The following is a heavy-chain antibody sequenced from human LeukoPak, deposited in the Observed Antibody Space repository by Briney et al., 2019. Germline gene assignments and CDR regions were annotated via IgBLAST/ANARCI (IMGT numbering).Heavy chain of an antibody. CDR3: ARSCSSGGSCYSSD. CDR2: ISGSGNII. CDR1: GFTFSDEY. V-gene: IGHV3-11*04. Sequence: PGGSLRLSCAASGFTFSDEYMNWIRQAPGKGLEWGSYISGSGNIIYYADSVRGRFTISRDNARNSLYLQMNSLRAEDTAVYYCARSCSSGGSCYSSDWGQGTLVTVSS. J-gene: IGHJ4*02. D-gene: IGHD2-15*01.